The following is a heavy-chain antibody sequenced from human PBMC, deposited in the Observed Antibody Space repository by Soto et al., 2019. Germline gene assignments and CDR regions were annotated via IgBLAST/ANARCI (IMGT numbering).Heavy chain of an antibody. D-gene: IGHD2-2*01. J-gene: IGHJ6*02. CDR2: IIPIFGTA. Sequence: QVQLVQSGAEVKKPGSSVKVSCKASGGTSSSYAISWVRQAPGQGLEWMGGIIPIFGTANYAQKFQGRVTITADESTSTAYMELSSLRSEDTAVYYCAREDIVVVPAAGANYYYGMDVWGQGTTVTVSS. CDR3: AREDIVVVPAAGANYYYGMDV. CDR1: GGTSSSYA. V-gene: IGHV1-69*01.